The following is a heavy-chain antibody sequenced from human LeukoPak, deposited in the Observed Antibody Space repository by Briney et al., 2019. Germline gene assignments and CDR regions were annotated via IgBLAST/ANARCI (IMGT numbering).Heavy chain of an antibody. D-gene: IGHD2-2*01. V-gene: IGHV3-23*01. Sequence: PGGSLRLSCAASGFTFTSYAMSWVRQAPGKGLEWVSAISDNGGSTYYADSVKGRITISRDNSKNTLYLQMNNLRAEDTAVYYCAKDSCSSTSCREIWFDPWGQGTLVTVSS. CDR2: ISDNGGST. CDR3: AKDSCSSTSCREIWFDP. J-gene: IGHJ5*02. CDR1: GFTFTSYA.